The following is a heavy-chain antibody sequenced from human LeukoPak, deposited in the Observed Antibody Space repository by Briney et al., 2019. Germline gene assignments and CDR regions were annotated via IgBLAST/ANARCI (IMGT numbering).Heavy chain of an antibody. Sequence: SETLSLTCAVYGGSFSGYYWSWIRQPPGKGLEWIGEINHSGSTNYNPSLKSRVTISVDTPKNQFSLKLSSVTAADTAAYYCARSIWSGYYFDYWGQGTLVTVSS. CDR2: INHSGST. J-gene: IGHJ4*02. CDR1: GGSFSGYY. V-gene: IGHV4-34*01. D-gene: IGHD3-3*01. CDR3: ARSIWSGYYFDY.